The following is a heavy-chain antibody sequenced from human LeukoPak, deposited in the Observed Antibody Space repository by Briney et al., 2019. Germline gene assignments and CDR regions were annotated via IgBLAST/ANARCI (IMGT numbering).Heavy chain of an antibody. CDR1: GGSISSSGYY. V-gene: IGHV4-39*07. D-gene: IGHD3-10*01. J-gene: IGHJ5*02. Sequence: SETLSLTCTVSGGSISSSGYYWGWIRQAPGKGLEWIGNIDYSGSTYYNPSLKSRVTISVDTSKNQFSLKLTSVTAADTAVYYCARSSGSSGEDPWGQGTLVTVSS. CDR3: ARSSGSSGEDP. CDR2: IDYSGST.